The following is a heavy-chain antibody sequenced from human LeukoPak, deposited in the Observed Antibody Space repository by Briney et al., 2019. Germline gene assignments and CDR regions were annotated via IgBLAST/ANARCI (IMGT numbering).Heavy chain of an antibody. V-gene: IGHV1-18*01. CDR1: GYTFTSYG. D-gene: IGHD4-17*01. CDR2: ISAYNGNT. CDR3: ASLTTVTTLVKDWFDP. J-gene: IGHJ5*02. Sequence: GASVKVSCKASGYTFTSYGISWVRQAPGQGLEWMGWISAYNGNTNYAQKLQGRVTMTTDTSTSTAYMELSSLRSEDTAVYYCASLTTVTTLVKDWFDPWGQGTLVTVSS.